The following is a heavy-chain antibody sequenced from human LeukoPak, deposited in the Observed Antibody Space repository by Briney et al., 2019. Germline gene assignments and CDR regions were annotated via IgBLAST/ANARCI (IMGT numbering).Heavy chain of an antibody. V-gene: IGHV3-7*01. Sequence: GSLRLSCAASGFPFSSYWMSWVRQAPGKGLGWVANIKQDGSEKYYVDSVKGRFTISRDNAKNSLYLQMNSLRAEDTAVYYCAREVAAAVLHYFDYWGQGTLVTASS. CDR1: GFPFSSYW. CDR2: IKQDGSEK. CDR3: AREVAAAVLHYFDY. D-gene: IGHD6-13*01. J-gene: IGHJ4*02.